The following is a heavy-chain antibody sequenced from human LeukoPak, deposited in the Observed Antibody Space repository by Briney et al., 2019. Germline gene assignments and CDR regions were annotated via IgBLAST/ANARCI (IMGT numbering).Heavy chain of an antibody. CDR1: GGSLTSYY. CDR2: IYTSGHT. CDR3: ARENRDFVGSGYYYDL. Sequence: SETLSLTCTVSGGSLTSYYWGWIRQPAGKGLEWIGRIYTSGHTDYNPSLKGRVSMSVDTSKNQLSLRLNSVTAADTAVYFCARENRDFVGSGYYYDLWGQGTLVTVSS. J-gene: IGHJ4*02. V-gene: IGHV4-4*07. D-gene: IGHD3-22*01.